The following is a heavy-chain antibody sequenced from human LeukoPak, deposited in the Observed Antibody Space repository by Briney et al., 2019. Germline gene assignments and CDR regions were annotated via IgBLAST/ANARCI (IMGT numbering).Heavy chain of an antibody. J-gene: IGHJ4*02. CDR3: AKDMAH. CDR1: GFTFSSYA. Sequence: GGSLRLSCAASGFTFSSYAMHWVRQAPGKGLEWVSGISWNSGSIGYADSVKGRFTISRDNAKNSLYLQMNSLRAEDMALYYCAKDMAHWGQGTLVTVSS. CDR2: ISWNSGSI. V-gene: IGHV3-9*03.